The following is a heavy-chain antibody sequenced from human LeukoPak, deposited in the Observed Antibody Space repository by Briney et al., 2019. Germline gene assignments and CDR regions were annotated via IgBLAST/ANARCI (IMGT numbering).Heavy chain of an antibody. J-gene: IGHJ4*02. D-gene: IGHD3-3*01. CDR3: ARMSGSRLPGY. Sequence: GGSLRLSCAASGFTFSNFWMHWVRQAPGKGLVWVALIYGDGSFTRYADSVKGRFTISRDNAKNTVYLQMNSLRVEDTAVYYCARMSGSRLPGYWGQGALVTVSS. CDR1: GFTFSNFW. V-gene: IGHV3-74*01. CDR2: IYGDGSFT.